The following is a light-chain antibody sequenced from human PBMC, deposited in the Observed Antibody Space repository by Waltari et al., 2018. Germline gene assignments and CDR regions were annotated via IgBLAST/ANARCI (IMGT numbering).Light chain of an antibody. CDR3: QQYNNWPPGT. CDR2: GAS. CDR1: QSVSSN. J-gene: IGKJ1*01. Sequence: EIVMTQSPATPSLSPGERATLSCRASQSVSSNLAWYQQQPGQAPRPLLYGASTRATGTPARFSGSGSRTEFTLTISSMQSEDFAVYYCQQYNNWPPGTFGQGTKVEIK. V-gene: IGKV3-15*01.